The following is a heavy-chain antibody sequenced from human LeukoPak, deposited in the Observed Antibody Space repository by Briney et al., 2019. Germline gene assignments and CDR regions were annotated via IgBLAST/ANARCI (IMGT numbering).Heavy chain of an antibody. CDR1: GFTFSSYW. CDR2: IKEDGSEK. Sequence: GGSLRLSCAASGFTFSSYWMSWVRQAPGKGLECVANIKEDGSEKYYVDSVKGRFTISRDNAKNSLYLQMNSLRAEDTAVYYCVRGLYNSKYWGQGTLVTVSS. D-gene: IGHD1-20*01. J-gene: IGHJ4*02. V-gene: IGHV3-7*01. CDR3: VRGLYNSKY.